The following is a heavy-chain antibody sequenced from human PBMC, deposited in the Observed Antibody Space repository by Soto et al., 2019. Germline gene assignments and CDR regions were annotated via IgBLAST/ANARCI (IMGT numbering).Heavy chain of an antibody. V-gene: IGHV1-18*01. J-gene: IGHJ6*02. CDR2: ISAYNGNT. CDR1: GYTFTSYG. Sequence: ASVKVSFKASGYTFTSYGISWVRQAPGQGLEWMGWISAYNGNTNYAQKLQGRVTMTTDTSTSTAYMELRSLRSDDTAVYYCARDIAAAGSPDYYYGMDVWGQGTTVTVSS. D-gene: IGHD6-13*01. CDR3: ARDIAAAGSPDYYYGMDV.